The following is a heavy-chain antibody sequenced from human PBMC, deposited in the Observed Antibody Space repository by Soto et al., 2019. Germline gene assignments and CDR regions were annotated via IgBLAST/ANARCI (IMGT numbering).Heavy chain of an antibody. CDR1: GGSVSSGSYY. D-gene: IGHD3-22*01. J-gene: IGHJ4*02. CDR2: IYYSGST. CDR3: ARSSGGGYYYSFDY. V-gene: IGHV4-61*01. Sequence: SETLSLTCTVCGGSVSSGSYYWSWIRQPPGKGLEWIGYIYYSGSTNYNPSLKSRVTISVDTSKNQFSLKLSSVTAADTAVYYCARSSGGGYYYSFDYWGQGTLVTVSS.